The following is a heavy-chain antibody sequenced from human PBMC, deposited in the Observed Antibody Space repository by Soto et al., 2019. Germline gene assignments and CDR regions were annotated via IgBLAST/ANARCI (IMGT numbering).Heavy chain of an antibody. J-gene: IGHJ4*02. Sequence: GGSLRLSCAASGFTFSSYAMSWVRQAPGKGLEWVSAISGSGGSTYYADSVKGRFTISRDNSKNTLYLQMNSLRAEDTAVYYCAKDRWSFRVYRSVAGPFDYWGQGTLVTVSS. CDR1: GFTFSSYA. D-gene: IGHD6-19*01. CDR2: ISGSGGST. CDR3: AKDRWSFRVYRSVAGPFDY. V-gene: IGHV3-23*01.